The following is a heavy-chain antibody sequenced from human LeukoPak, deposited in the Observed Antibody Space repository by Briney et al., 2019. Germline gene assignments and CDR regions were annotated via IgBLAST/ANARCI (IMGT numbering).Heavy chain of an antibody. Sequence: GGSLRLSCEASGFTSKKYGMHWVRQAPGKGLKWVAFISHGGSDKYYADSVKGRFTISSDNSKNTQFLQMNSLRVEDTAMYYCAKEGESGYSGGFDYWGQGNLVTVSS. CDR2: ISHGGSDK. CDR1: GFTSKKYG. D-gene: IGHD3-3*01. J-gene: IGHJ4*02. V-gene: IGHV3-30*18. CDR3: AKEGESGYSGGFDY.